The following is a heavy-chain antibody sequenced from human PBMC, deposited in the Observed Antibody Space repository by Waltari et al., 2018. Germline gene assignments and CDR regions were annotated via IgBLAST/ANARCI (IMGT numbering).Heavy chain of an antibody. V-gene: IGHV1-2*06. CDR1: RYTFTGYY. Sequence: QVQLVQAGAEVKNPGASVTVSCKASRYTFTGYYMHWVRQAPGQGLEWMGRIDPNSGGTNDAQKCQCRVTMTRDTASSTAYMELSRLRSGDTAVYFCASLGDFDYWGQGTLVTVSS. J-gene: IGHJ4*02. CDR2: IDPNSGGT. CDR3: ASLGDFDY. D-gene: IGHD3-10*01.